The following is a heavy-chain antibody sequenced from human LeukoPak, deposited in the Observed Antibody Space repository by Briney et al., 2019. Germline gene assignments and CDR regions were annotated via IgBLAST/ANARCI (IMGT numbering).Heavy chain of an antibody. CDR3: ARGLEQLVQPFDY. D-gene: IGHD6-6*01. Sequence: PSETLSLTCTVSGGSISSYYWSWIRQPPGKGLEWIGYISYSGSTNYNPSLKSRVTISGDTSKKQFSLKLTSVTAADTAVYYCARGLEQLVQPFDYWRQGTLVTVSS. J-gene: IGHJ4*02. V-gene: IGHV4-59*01. CDR2: ISYSGST. CDR1: GGSISSYY.